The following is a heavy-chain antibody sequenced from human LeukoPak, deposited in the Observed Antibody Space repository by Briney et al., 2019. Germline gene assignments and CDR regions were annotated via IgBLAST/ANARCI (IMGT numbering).Heavy chain of an antibody. Sequence: GESLKISCKGSGYSFSNDWIGWVRQMPGKGLEWMGIIYPGDSDTRYSPPFQGQVTISADKSISTAYLQWSSLKASDTAMYYCARTVVTAIRNDAFDIWGQGTMVTVSS. CDR3: ARTVVTAIRNDAFDI. D-gene: IGHD2-21*02. CDR2: IYPGDSDT. J-gene: IGHJ3*02. V-gene: IGHV5-51*01. CDR1: GYSFSNDW.